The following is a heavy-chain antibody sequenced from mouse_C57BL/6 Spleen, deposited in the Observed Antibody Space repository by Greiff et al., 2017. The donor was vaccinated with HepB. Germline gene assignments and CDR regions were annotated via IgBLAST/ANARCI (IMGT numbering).Heavy chain of an antibody. V-gene: IGHV1-72*01. CDR1: GYTFPSYW. CDR2: IDPNSGGT. J-gene: IGHJ3*01. Sequence: QQSCKASGYTFPSYWMHWVKQRPGRGLEWIGRIDPNSGGTKYNEKFKSKATLTVDKPSSTAYMQLSSLTSEDSAVYYCARVGIYYGNYVAWFAYWGQGTLVTVSA. D-gene: IGHD2-1*01. CDR3: ARVGIYYGNYVAWFAY.